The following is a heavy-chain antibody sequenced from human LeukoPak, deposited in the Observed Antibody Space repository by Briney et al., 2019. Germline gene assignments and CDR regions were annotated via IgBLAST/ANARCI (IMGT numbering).Heavy chain of an antibody. CDR2: TNRRGDIT. CDR1: GYTFGDYG. CDR3: ARGSADSDY. Sequence: PGGSLRLSCAASGYTFGDYGMSWVRQVPGKGLEWVSGTNRRGDITGYADFVKGRFTISRDNAKNSLYLQMNSLRAEDTAVYYCARGSADSDYWGQGTLVTVSS. D-gene: IGHD1-26*01. J-gene: IGHJ4*02. V-gene: IGHV3-20*04.